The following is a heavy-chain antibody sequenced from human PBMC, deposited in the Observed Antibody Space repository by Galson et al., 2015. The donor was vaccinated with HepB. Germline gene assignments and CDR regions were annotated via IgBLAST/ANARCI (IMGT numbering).Heavy chain of an antibody. CDR2: IYPADSDT. CDR1: GYSFTNYW. D-gene: IGHD4-11*01. Sequence: QSGAEVKKPGESLKISCKGSGYSFTNYWIGWVRQMPGKGLEWMGIIYPADSDTRYSPSFQGQVTISADKSINTAYLQWGSLKASDTAMYYCARIKTVTTSDYWGQGTLVTVSS. J-gene: IGHJ4*02. V-gene: IGHV5-51*03. CDR3: ARIKTVTTSDY.